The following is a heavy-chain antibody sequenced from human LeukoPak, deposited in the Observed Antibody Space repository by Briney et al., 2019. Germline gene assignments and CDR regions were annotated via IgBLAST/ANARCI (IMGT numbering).Heavy chain of an antibody. V-gene: IGHV1-69*13. J-gene: IGHJ3*02. D-gene: IGHD3-22*01. CDR2: IIPIFGTA. CDR3: ARYYYDSSGDITQMAFDI. Sequence: SVKVSCKASGGTFSSYAISWVRQAPGQGLEWMGGIIPIFGTANYAQKFQGRVTITADESTSTAYMELSSLRSEDTAVYYCARYYYDSSGDITQMAFDIWGQGTMVTVSS. CDR1: GGTFSSYA.